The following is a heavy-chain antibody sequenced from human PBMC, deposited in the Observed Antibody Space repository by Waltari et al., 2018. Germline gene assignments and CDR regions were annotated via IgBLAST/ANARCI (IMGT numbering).Heavy chain of an antibody. CDR1: GGSISSSSSY. CDR2: IYYSGNP. V-gene: IGHV4-39*07. Sequence: QLQLQESGPGLVKPSETLSLTCTVSGGSISSSSSYWGWTRQPPGKGREWIGSIYYSGNPYDNPSRKCRVTISVDTSKTQFSLKLSSVTAADTAVYYCARGGVKRGDGRGVGMDVWGQGTTVTVSS. D-gene: IGHD2-21*02. CDR3: ARGGVKRGDGRGVGMDV. J-gene: IGHJ6*02.